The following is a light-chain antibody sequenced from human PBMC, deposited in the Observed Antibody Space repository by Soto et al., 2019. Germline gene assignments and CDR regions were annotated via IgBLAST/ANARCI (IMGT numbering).Light chain of an antibody. Sequence: DIQMTQSPSTLSASVGDRVTITCRASQNVDNWVAWYQQKPGKAPKFLIYDASNLESGVPSRFSGRGSGTEFTLTISSLQPDDFATYYCQRYNSNSRTFGQGTRA. V-gene: IGKV1-5*01. CDR3: QRYNSNSRT. CDR1: QNVDNW. J-gene: IGKJ1*01. CDR2: DAS.